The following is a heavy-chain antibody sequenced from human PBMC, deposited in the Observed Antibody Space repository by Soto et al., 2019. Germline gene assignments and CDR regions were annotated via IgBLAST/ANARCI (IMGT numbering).Heavy chain of an antibody. J-gene: IGHJ3*02. V-gene: IGHV1-8*01. CDR1: GYTFTSYD. D-gene: IGHD3-3*01. CDR2: MNPNSGNT. CDR3: ATSYAYDFWSGYYFYPTINAFDI. Sequence: GASVKVSCKASGYTFTSYDINWVRQATGQGLEWMGWMNPNSGNTGYAQKFQGRVTMTRNTSISTAYIELSSLRFEDTAVYYCATSYAYDFWSGYYFYPTINAFDIWGQGTMVTVSS.